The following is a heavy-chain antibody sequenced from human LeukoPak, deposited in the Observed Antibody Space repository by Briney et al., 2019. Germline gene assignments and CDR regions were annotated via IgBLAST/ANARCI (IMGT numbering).Heavy chain of an antibody. V-gene: IGHV4-59*08. Sequence: SETLSLTCTVSGGSISSYYWSWIRQPPGKGLEWIGYIYYSGSTNYNPSLKSRVTISVDTSKNQFSLKLSSVTAADTAVYYCARGQRNYGLYFDYWGQGTLVTVSS. D-gene: IGHD1-7*01. CDR3: ARGQRNYGLYFDY. CDR2: IYYSGST. J-gene: IGHJ4*02. CDR1: GGSISSYY.